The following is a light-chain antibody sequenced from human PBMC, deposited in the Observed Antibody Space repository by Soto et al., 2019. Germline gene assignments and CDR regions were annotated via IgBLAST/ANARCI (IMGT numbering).Light chain of an antibody. CDR3: MQALQNPVT. Sequence: DIVMTQSPLSLPVTPGEPASISCRSSQSLLHLNGNNYLDWYLQKPEQSPQLLIYLGSNRASGVPDRFSGSGSGTDFTLKISRVEAEDVGIYYCMQALQNPVTFGQGTRLEIK. J-gene: IGKJ5*01. V-gene: IGKV2-28*01. CDR1: QSLLHLNGNNY. CDR2: LGS.